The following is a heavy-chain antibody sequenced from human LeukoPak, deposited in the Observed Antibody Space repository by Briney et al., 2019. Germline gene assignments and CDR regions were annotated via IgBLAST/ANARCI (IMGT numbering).Heavy chain of an antibody. CDR2: IYYSGGT. D-gene: IGHD1-26*01. Sequence: PSETLSLTCSVSGGSISTYYWNWIRQPPGKELEWIGYIYYSGGTSYNPSLKSRVTISVDTSKNQLSLKLSSVTAADTAVYYCARYHRGSYYFDYWGQGTLVTVSS. CDR1: GGSISTYY. J-gene: IGHJ4*02. CDR3: ARYHRGSYYFDY. V-gene: IGHV4-59*01.